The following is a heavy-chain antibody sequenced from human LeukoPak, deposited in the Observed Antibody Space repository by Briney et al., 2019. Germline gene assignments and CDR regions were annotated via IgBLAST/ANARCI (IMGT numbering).Heavy chain of an antibody. D-gene: IGHD2-2*01. CDR2: FDPEDGET. J-gene: IGHJ3*02. V-gene: IGHV1-24*01. Sequence: ASVNVSCTVSGYTLTELSMHWVRQAPGKGLEWMGGFDPEDGETIYAQKFQGRVTMTEDTSTDTAYMELSSLRSEDTAVYYCARGGIVVVPPDISHHEALHIWGQGTMVTVSS. CDR3: ARGGIVVVPPDISHHEALHI. CDR1: GYTLTELS.